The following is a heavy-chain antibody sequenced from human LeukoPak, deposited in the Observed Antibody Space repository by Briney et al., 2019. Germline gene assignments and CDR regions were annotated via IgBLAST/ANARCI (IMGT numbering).Heavy chain of an antibody. CDR1: GFTVSSNY. CDR3: ARDYGGNSVLDY. Sequence: PGGSLRLSCAASGFTVSSNYMSWVRQAPGKGLEWVSVIYSGGSTYYTDSVKGRFTISRDNSKNTLYLQMNSLRAEDTAVYYCARDYGGNSVLDYWGQGTLVTVSS. D-gene: IGHD4-23*01. CDR2: IYSGGST. V-gene: IGHV3-66*02. J-gene: IGHJ4*02.